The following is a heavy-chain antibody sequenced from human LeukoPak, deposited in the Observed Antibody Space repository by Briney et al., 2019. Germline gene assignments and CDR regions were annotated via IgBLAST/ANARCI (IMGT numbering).Heavy chain of an antibody. CDR1: GGTFSSYA. CDR3: ARERVLQQPPYYYYGMDV. V-gene: IGHV1-69*06. J-gene: IGHJ6*04. D-gene: IGHD6-13*01. Sequence: PVKVSCKASGGTFSSYAISWLRQAPGLRLEGMGGIIPIFGTVNYAQKFQGRVTITADKSTSTAYMELSSLRSEDTAVYYCARERVLQQPPYYYYGMDVWGKGTTVTVSS. CDR2: IIPIFGTV.